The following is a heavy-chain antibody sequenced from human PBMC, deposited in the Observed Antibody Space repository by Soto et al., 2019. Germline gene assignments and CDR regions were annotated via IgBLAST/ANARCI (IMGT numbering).Heavy chain of an antibody. V-gene: IGHV3-21*06. J-gene: IGHJ5*01. CDR3: ARDPSEGRVGNWFES. CDR1: GFTFSRYG. CDR2: ISSSTSYV. D-gene: IGHD2-2*01. Sequence: GGSLRLSCAASGFTFSRYGVNWLRQAPGKGLEWVASISSSTSYVYYADSVKGRFSTSRDNAKNILYLEMYALRTEDTAVYYCARDPSEGRVGNWFESWGQGTLVTVSS.